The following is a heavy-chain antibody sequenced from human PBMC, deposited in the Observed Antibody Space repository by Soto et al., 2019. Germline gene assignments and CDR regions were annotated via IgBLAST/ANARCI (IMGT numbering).Heavy chain of an antibody. J-gene: IGHJ4*02. CDR3: ARQYSSSWYYHY. Sequence: KPSETLSLTCTVSGGSISSSSYYWGWIRQPPGKGLEWIGSIYYSGSTYYNPSLKSRVTISVDTSKNQFSLKLSSVTAADTAVYYCARQYSSSWYYHYWGQGTLVTVS. CDR1: GGSISSSSYY. CDR2: IYYSGST. V-gene: IGHV4-39*01. D-gene: IGHD6-13*01.